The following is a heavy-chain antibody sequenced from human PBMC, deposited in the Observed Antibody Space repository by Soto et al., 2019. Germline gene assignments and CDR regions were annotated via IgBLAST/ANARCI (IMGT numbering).Heavy chain of an antibody. D-gene: IGHD3-9*01. V-gene: IGHV1-46*01. Sequence: QVQLVQSGAEVKKPGASVKVSCKASGYTFTSYYMHWVRQAPGQGLERMGIINPSGGSTSYAQKSQGRVTMTRDTSTSTVYMELSSLRSEDTAVYYCARDYRLTLRILRYWGQGTLVTVSS. CDR1: GYTFTSYY. CDR3: ARDYRLTLRILRY. CDR2: INPSGGST. J-gene: IGHJ4*02.